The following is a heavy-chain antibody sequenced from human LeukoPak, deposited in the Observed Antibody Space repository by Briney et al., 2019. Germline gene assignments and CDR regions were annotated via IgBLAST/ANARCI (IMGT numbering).Heavy chain of an antibody. Sequence: PSETLSLTCTVSGGSISSYYWSWIRQAAGKGLEWIGRIYGSGSTNYNPSLWGRVTMSVDTSKKQVSLSLSSVTAADTAVYYCARDLGGLYYDSSGTDYWGQGTLVTVSS. D-gene: IGHD3-22*01. CDR3: ARDLGGLYYDSSGTDY. CDR1: GGSISSYY. V-gene: IGHV4-4*07. J-gene: IGHJ4*02. CDR2: IYGSGST.